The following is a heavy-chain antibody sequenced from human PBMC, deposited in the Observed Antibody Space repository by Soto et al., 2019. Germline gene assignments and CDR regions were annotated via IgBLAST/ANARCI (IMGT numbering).Heavy chain of an antibody. CDR2: IYYTGAT. CDR1: GDSISSNS. V-gene: IGHV4-59*01. D-gene: IGHD1-26*01. CDR3: ARAGSYSGSSGRVDY. Sequence: PPQTVSLTRNVSGDSISSNSSSCLRPPPGKGLEWIGYIYYTGATNYNPSLESQVTISVDTPKSQVSLKLTSVTPADTDVYYCARAGSYSGSSGRVDYWGQGIQVTVSS. J-gene: IGHJ4*02.